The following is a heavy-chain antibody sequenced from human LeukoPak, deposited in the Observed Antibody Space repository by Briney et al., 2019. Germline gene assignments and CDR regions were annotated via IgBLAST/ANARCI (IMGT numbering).Heavy chain of an antibody. CDR1: GFTVSSNY. J-gene: IGHJ6*02. CDR3: ARERPYGLGTRGMDV. D-gene: IGHD3-10*01. CDR2: IYSGGGT. Sequence: GGSLRPSCAASGFTVSSNYMNWVRRAPGQGLEWVSVIYSGGGTYFADSVKGRFSISRHNSKNTLYLQMNSLRAEDTAIYYCARERPYGLGTRGMDVWGQGTTVTVSS. V-gene: IGHV3-53*04.